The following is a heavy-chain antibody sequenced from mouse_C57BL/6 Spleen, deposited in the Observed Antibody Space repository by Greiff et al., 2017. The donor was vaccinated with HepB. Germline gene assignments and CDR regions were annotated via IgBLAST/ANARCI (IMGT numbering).Heavy chain of an antibody. D-gene: IGHD2-3*01. Sequence: EVKLMESGGGLVQPKGSLKLSCAASGFSFNTYAMNWVRQAPGKGLEWVARIRSKSNNYATYYADSVKDRFTISRDDSESMLYLQMNNLKTEDTAMYYCVRGDDGYGYFDYWGQGTTLTVSS. CDR1: GFSFNTYA. V-gene: IGHV10-1*01. CDR3: VRGDDGYGYFDY. J-gene: IGHJ2*01. CDR2: IRSKSNNYAT.